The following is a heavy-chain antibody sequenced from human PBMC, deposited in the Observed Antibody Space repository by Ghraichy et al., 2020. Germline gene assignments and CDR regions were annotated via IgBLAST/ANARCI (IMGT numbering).Heavy chain of an antibody. CDR3: AKDGTYDILTENNWFDP. CDR2: ISGSGGST. D-gene: IGHD3-9*01. V-gene: IGHV3-23*01. J-gene: IGHJ5*02. CDR1: GFTFSSYA. Sequence: GGSLRLSCAASGFTFSSYAMSWVRQAPGKGLEWVSAISGSGGSTYYADSVKGRFTISRDNSKNTLYLQMNSLRAEDTAVYYCAKDGTYDILTENNWFDPWGQGTLVTVSS.